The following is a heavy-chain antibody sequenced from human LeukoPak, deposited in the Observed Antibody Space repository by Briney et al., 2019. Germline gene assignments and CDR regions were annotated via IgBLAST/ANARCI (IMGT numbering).Heavy chain of an antibody. J-gene: IGHJ1*01. V-gene: IGHV4-4*02. CDR1: GGSISSSNW. D-gene: IGHD6-13*01. Sequence: SGTLSLTCAVSGGSISSSNWWSWVRQPPGKGLEWIGEIYHSGSTNYNPSLKSRVTISVDKSKNQFSLKLSSVTAADTAVYYCASQLGAAAGAEYFQHWGQGTLVTVSS. CDR2: IYHSGST. CDR3: ASQLGAAAGAEYFQH.